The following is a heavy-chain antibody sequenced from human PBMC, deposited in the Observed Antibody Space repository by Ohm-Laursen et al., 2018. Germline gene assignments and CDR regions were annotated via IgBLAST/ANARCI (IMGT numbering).Heavy chain of an antibody. V-gene: IGHV4-34*01. CDR3: ASLSGYYDSSGYYYRGWFDP. Sequence: SETLSLTCAVYGGPFSGYYWSWIRQPPGKGLEWIGEINHSGSTNYNPSLKSRVTISVDTSKNQFSLKLSSVTAADTAVYYCASLSGYYDSSGYYYRGWFDPWGQGTLVTVSS. J-gene: IGHJ5*02. D-gene: IGHD3-22*01. CDR2: INHSGST. CDR1: GGPFSGYY.